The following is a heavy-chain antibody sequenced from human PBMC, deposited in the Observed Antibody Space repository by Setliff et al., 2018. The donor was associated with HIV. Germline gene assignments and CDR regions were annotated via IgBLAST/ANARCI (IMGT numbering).Heavy chain of an antibody. CDR3: AKAPGAYFHD. D-gene: IGHD3-10*01. J-gene: IGHJ4*02. CDR1: GFIFSSYA. V-gene: IGHV3-30*01. CDR2: MSYDGNNK. Sequence: GGSLRLSCAASGFIFSSYAMHWVRQAPGKGLEWVAVMSYDGNNKYYADSVKGRFTISRDNSKNTLFLQMNSLRPEDTAIYYCAKAPGAYFHDWGQGTLVTVSS.